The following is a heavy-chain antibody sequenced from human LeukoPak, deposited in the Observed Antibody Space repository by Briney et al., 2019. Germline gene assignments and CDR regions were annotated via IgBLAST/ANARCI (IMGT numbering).Heavy chain of an antibody. V-gene: IGHV3-11*06. CDR1: GFTFSDYY. Sequence: PGGSLRLSCAASGFTFSDYYMNWIRQAPGKGLEWVSYISSSSSYTNYADSVKGRFTVSRDNAKNSLYLQMNSLRAEDTAVYYCARGGLRGAPFDYWGQGTLVTVSS. CDR2: ISSSSSYT. J-gene: IGHJ4*02. D-gene: IGHD3-10*01. CDR3: ARGGLRGAPFDY.